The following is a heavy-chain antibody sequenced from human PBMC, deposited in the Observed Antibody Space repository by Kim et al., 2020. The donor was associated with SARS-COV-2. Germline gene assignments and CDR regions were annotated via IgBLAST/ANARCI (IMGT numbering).Heavy chain of an antibody. CDR1: GGSISRSSYY. D-gene: IGHD3-9*01. CDR3: ARSQVLRYFDGKLPVFEAFDI. V-gene: IGHV4-39*01. J-gene: IGHJ3*02. CDR2: IYYTGNT. Sequence: SETLSLTCTVSGGSISRSSYYWGWIRQPPGKGLDWFGSIYYTGNTYYNPSLRSRVTISIDTSKNQFSLKLSSLTAADTAVYYCARSQVLRYFDGKLPVFEAFDIWGQGTMVTVSS.